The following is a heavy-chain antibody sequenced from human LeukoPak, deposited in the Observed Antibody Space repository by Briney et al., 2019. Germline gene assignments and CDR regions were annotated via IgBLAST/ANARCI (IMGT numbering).Heavy chain of an antibody. V-gene: IGHV3-43*02. CDR1: GFTFDDYA. Sequence: GGSLRLSCAASGFTFDDYAMHWVRHAPGKGLEWVSLISGDGGSTYYADSVRGRFTISRDNSKNSLYLQMDSLRTEDTAFYYCAKEIDTLGTNAFDIWGQGTMVTVSS. CDR2: ISGDGGST. CDR3: AKEIDTLGTNAFDI. D-gene: IGHD2-15*01. J-gene: IGHJ3*02.